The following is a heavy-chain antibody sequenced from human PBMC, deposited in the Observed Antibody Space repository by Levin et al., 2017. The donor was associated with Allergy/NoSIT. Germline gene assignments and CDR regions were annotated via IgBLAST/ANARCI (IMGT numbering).Heavy chain of an antibody. D-gene: IGHD6-13*01. V-gene: IGHV5-51*01. CDR3: ARHSTGEVIAAAGTGWFDP. J-gene: IGHJ5*02. CDR1: GYSFTSYW. Sequence: PGGSLRLSCKGSGYSFTSYWIGWVRQMPGKGLEWMGIIYPGDSDTRYSPSFQGQVTISADKSISTAYLQWSSLKASDTAMYYCARHSTGEVIAAAGTGWFDPWGQGTLVTVSS. CDR2: IYPGDSDT.